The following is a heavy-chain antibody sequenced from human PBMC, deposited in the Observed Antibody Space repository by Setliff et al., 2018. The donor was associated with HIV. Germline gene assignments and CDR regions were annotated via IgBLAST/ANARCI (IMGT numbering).Heavy chain of an antibody. CDR1: GGSMTGQY. CDR3: ARLEPNYYYYMDV. D-gene: IGHD1-1*01. V-gene: IGHV4-59*11. J-gene: IGHJ6*03. CDR2: IYSTGNT. Sequence: KTSETLSLTCTVSGGSMTGQYWSWTRQPPGKGLEWIGYIYSTGNTYYSPSLKSRVTISIDTSKNQLSLKLTSVTAADTAVYYCARLEPNYYYYMDVWGKGTTVTVSS.